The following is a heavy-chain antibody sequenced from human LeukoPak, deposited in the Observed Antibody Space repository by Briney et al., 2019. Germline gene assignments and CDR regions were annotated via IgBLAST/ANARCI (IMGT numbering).Heavy chain of an antibody. D-gene: IGHD2/OR15-2a*01. CDR1: GGSISSNNW. V-gene: IGHV4-4*02. J-gene: IGHJ6*02. Sequence: SETLSLTCAVSGGSISSNNWWSWVRQSPGKGLEWIGEIHYSGSTNYNPSLKGRVTISVDKSKSQFSLNLSSVTAADTAVYYCARDSRYNEYYYYGMGVWGQGTTVTVS. CDR3: ARDSRYNEYYYYGMGV. CDR2: IHYSGST.